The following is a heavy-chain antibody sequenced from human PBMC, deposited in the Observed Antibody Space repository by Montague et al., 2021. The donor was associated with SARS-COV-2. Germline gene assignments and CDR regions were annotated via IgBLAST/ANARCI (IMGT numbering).Heavy chain of an antibody. CDR2: MYNSENT. CDR3: ARGINSAGSYYYHLDV. CDR1: GGSMSGYN. J-gene: IGHJ6*02. Sequence: SETLSLTPNVAGGSMSGYNWSWIRQPPGKGLQWIGSMYNSENTSXNPSLKSRVTISVDTSKKQFSLRLSSVTAADTAVYFCARGINSAGSYYYHLDVWGQGTTVTVSS. V-gene: IGHV4-59*01. D-gene: IGHD2-21*01.